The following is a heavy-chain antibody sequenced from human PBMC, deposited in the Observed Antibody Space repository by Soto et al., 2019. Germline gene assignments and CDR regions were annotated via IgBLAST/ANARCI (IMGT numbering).Heavy chain of an antibody. CDR3: TRDRSSSWYGRGYHYYGMDV. Sequence: QVQLVESGGGLVKPGGSLRLSCAASGFTSSDYYMSWIRQAPGKGLEYVSYISSSGSTIYDADSVRGRFTISRDNTKSSLYLQMKSLRAEATAMYYGTRDRSSSWYGRGYHYYGMDVWGQGTTLTVSS. D-gene: IGHD6-13*01. CDR2: ISSSGSTI. V-gene: IGHV3-11*01. CDR1: GFTSSDYY. J-gene: IGHJ6*02.